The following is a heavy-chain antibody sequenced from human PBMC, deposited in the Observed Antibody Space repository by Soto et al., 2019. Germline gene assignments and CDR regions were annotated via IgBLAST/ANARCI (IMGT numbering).Heavy chain of an antibody. J-gene: IGHJ5*02. V-gene: IGHV4-34*01. CDR3: ARRYCSTTSCLAGFDP. CDR1: GGSFSGDH. Sequence: SETLSLTCAVYGGSFSGDHWTWIRQPPGKGLEWIGEVNHSGSTNYNPSLKSRVTMSMDTSKNQISLKVKSVTAADTAVYYCARRYCSTTSCLAGFDPWGRGTLVTVSS. D-gene: IGHD2-2*01. CDR2: VNHSGST.